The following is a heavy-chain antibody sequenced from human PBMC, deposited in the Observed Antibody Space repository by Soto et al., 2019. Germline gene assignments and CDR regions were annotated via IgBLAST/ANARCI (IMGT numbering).Heavy chain of an antibody. CDR1: GGTFSSYA. V-gene: IGHV1-69*01. D-gene: IGHD2-15*01. J-gene: IGHJ2*01. CDR3: ARTCGSCYFNWYFDL. Sequence: QVQLVQSGAEVKKPGSSVKVSCKASGGTFSSYAISWVRQAPGQGLEWMGGIIPIFGTANYAQKFQARVTITADESTSTAYMELSSLRSEDTAVYYCARTCGSCYFNWYFDLWGRGTLVTVSS. CDR2: IIPIFGTA.